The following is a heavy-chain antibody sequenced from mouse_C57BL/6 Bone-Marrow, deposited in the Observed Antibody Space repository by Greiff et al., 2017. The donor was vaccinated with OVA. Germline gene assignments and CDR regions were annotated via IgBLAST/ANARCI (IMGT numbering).Heavy chain of an antibody. J-gene: IGHJ4*01. CDR3: ARSDSNYYAMDY. D-gene: IGHD2-5*01. V-gene: IGHV1-69*01. CDR1: GYTFTSYW. CDR2: IDPSDSYT. Sequence: QVQLQQPGAELVMPGASVKLSCKASGYTFTSYWMPWVKQRPGQGLEWIGEIDPSDSYTNYNQKFKGKSTLTVDKSSSTAYMQLSSLTSEDSAVYYCARSDSNYYAMDYWGQGTSVTVSS.